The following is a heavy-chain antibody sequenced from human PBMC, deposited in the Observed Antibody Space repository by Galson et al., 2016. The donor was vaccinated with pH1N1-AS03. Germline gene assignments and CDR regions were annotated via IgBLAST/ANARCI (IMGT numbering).Heavy chain of an antibody. Sequence: SVKVSCKASGYTFPNFGMSWVRQAPGQGLEWMGWISPYNGNTQYARRLEGRVTMTADTPTNTAYLELRRLTYDDTAVYYCARAAPFDPWGHGTRVIVSS. D-gene: IGHD2-15*01. CDR1: GYTFPNFG. J-gene: IGHJ5*02. V-gene: IGHV1-18*04. CDR3: ARAAPFDP. CDR2: ISPYNGNT.